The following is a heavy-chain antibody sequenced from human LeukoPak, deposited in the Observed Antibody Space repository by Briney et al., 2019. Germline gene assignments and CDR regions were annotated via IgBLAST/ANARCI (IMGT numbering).Heavy chain of an antibody. D-gene: IGHD1-26*01. Sequence: SETLSLTCTVSGRSIGTYYWSWIRQPPGKGLEWVGYIYYSGSTSYNPSLKSRVTISVDTSKNQFSLKLSSVTAADTAVYYCAREEALGSGSFDYWGQGTLVTVSS. CDR2: IYYSGST. CDR3: AREEALGSGSFDY. CDR1: GRSIGTYY. V-gene: IGHV4-59*01. J-gene: IGHJ4*02.